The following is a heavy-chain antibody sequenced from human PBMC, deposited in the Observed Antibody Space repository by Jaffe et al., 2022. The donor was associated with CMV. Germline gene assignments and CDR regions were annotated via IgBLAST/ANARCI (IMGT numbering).Heavy chain of an antibody. V-gene: IGHV3-23*01. CDR2: ISYSGDRT. CDR1: GFSFSRYA. CDR3: AKDSPETSLGPQGYFGY. J-gene: IGHJ4*03. D-gene: IGHD3-16*01. Sequence: EVQLLESGGGLVQPGGSLRLSCAASGFSFSRYAMTWVRQAPGKGLEWVSAISYSGDRTYYADSVKGRFSISRDNSRNTLYLQMNTLRAEDTAVYYCAKDSPETSLGPQGYFGYWGQGTLVTVSS.